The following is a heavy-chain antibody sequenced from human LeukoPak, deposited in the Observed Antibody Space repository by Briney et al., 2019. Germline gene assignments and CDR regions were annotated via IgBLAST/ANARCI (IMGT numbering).Heavy chain of an antibody. J-gene: IGHJ5*02. CDR3: ARESTGTTSNWFDP. Sequence: PSETLSLTCAVYGGSFSGYYWSWIRQPPGKGLEWIGEINHSGSTNYNPSLKSRVTISVDTSKNQFSLKLSSVTAADTAVYYCARESTGTTSNWFDPWGQGTLVTVSS. CDR2: INHSGST. V-gene: IGHV4-34*01. CDR1: GGSFSGYY. D-gene: IGHD1-7*01.